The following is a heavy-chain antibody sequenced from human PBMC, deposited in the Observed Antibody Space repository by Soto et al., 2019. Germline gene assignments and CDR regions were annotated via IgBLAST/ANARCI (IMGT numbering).Heavy chain of an antibody. CDR1: GGTFSSYA. CDR3: AREGDRGWWSYRNDY. V-gene: IGHV1-69*01. J-gene: IGHJ4*02. Sequence: QVQLVQSGAEVKKPGSSVKVSCKASGGTFSSYAISWVRQAPGQGLEWMGGIIPIFGTANYAQKFQGRVTITADESRRTAYLELRSLRSEDTAVYYCAREGDRGWWSYRNDYWGQGTLVTVSS. CDR2: IIPIFGTA. D-gene: IGHD1-26*01.